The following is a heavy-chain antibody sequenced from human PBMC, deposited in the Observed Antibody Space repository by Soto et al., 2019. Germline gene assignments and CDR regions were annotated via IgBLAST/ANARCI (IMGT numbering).Heavy chain of an antibody. J-gene: IGHJ5*02. CDR3: ARGYYDTSGYSLDP. CDR2: IYYSGSA. V-gene: IGHV4-61*08. D-gene: IGHD3-22*01. Sequence: ASETLSLTCTVSGGSISSGGYYWSWIRQHPGKGLEWIGYIYYSGSANYNPSLKSRVIISVDTSRNQFSLRLSSVTAADTAVYYCARGYYDTSGYSLDPWGQGTLVTVSS. CDR1: GGSISSGGYY.